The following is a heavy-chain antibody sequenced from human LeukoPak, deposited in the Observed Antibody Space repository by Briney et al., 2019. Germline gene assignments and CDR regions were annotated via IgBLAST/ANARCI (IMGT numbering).Heavy chain of an antibody. CDR3: AKGLMHYYDATGYYWPFDY. Sequence: GGSLRLSCAASGFTFGDYAMHWVRQFPGRGLEWVSGISCNSGSIDYVDSVKGRFIISRDNARNSLYLQMNSLRTEDTALYYCAKGLMHYYDATGYYWPFDYWGRGSLVTVSS. D-gene: IGHD3-22*01. CDR1: GFTFGDYA. V-gene: IGHV3-9*01. CDR2: ISCNSGSI. J-gene: IGHJ4*02.